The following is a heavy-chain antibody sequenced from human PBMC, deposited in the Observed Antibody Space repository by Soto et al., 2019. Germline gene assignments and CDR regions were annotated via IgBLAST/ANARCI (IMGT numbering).Heavy chain of an antibody. D-gene: IGHD6-19*01. Sequence: GGSLRLSCAVSGFTFSDYWMSWVRQAPGKGLEWVANIKQDGNEKYYVDSVKGRFTISRDNAKNSLYLQMNSLRAEDTAVYYCAKDRVFSRIAVAGYWGQGTLVTVS. V-gene: IGHV3-7*01. CDR2: IKQDGNEK. CDR1: GFTFSDYW. J-gene: IGHJ4*02. CDR3: AKDRVFSRIAVAGY.